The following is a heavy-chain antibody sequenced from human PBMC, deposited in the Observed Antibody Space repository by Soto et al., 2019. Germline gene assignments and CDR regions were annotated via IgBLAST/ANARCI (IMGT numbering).Heavy chain of an antibody. J-gene: IGHJ6*02. D-gene: IGHD3-10*01. CDR3: ASGSYYKTARPGNNYYYYGMDV. V-gene: IGHV1-69*13. CDR1: GGTFNSYA. Sequence: GASVKVSCKASGGTFNSYAISWVRQAPGQGLEWMGGIIPIFGTANYAQKFRGRVTITADESTSTAYMELSSLRSEDTAVYYCASGSYYKTARPGNNYYYYGMDVWGQGTTVTVSS. CDR2: IIPIFGTA.